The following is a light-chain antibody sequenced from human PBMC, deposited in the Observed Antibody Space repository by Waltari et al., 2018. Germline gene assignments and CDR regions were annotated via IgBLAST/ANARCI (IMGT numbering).Light chain of an antibody. J-gene: IGKJ1*01. CDR2: WAS. CDR1: QSVWHIPNNMNY. V-gene: IGKV4-1*01. Sequence: DIVMTQSPDSLAVSLGERATINCKSSQSVWHIPNNMNYLTWYHQKPGQPPKLLISWASIREPGVPDRFSGSGSGTDFTLTISSLQAEDVAVYYCQQYYKTPQTFGQGTKVEIK. CDR3: QQYYKTPQT.